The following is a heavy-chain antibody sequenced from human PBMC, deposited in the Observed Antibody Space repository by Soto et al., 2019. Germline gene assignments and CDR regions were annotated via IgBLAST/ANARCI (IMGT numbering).Heavy chain of an antibody. V-gene: IGHV5-10-1*01. J-gene: IGHJ5*02. CDR1: GYSFTSYW. CDR2: IDPSDSYT. D-gene: IGHD2-21*01. CDR3: ARSIWEGVDWFDP. Sequence: GESLKISCKGSGYSFTSYWISWVRQMPGKGLEWMGRIDPSDSYTNYSPSSQGHVTISADESISTAYLQWSSLKASDTAMYYCARSIWEGVDWFDPWGQGTLVTVSS.